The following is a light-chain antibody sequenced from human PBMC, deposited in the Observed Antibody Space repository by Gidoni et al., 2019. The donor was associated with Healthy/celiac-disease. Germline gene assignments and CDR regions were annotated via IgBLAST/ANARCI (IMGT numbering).Light chain of an antibody. V-gene: IGKV3-15*01. CDR1: QSVSSN. CDR3: RQYNYWPPWT. Sequence: ETVLTPPQATLLVPPGERATLPCRASQSVSSNLAWYQQKPGQAPSLLIYDASTRSTGIPARFISSGSGTEFTLTISSLQSAEYAVNYCRQYNYWPPWTFGQGTKVEIK. J-gene: IGKJ1*01. CDR2: DAS.